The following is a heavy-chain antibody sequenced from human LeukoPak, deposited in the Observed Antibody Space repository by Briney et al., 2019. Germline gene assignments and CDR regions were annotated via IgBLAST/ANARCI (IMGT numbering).Heavy chain of an antibody. CDR1: GASISSDF. J-gene: IGHJ4*02. CDR2: IFSSGII. CDR3: AREGGSSRNFDS. D-gene: IGHD6-13*01. Sequence: SETLSLTCNVSGASISSDFWSWIRQPAGKGLEWVGRIFSSGIINYNPSLKSRLTMSVDTAKNQFSLNLSSVTAADTAVYYCAREGGSSRNFDSWGQGTLVTVSS. V-gene: IGHV4-4*07.